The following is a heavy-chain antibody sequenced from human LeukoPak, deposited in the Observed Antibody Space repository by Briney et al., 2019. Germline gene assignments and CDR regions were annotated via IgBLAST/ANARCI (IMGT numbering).Heavy chain of an antibody. D-gene: IGHD2-15*01. CDR1: VYTFTSYA. V-gene: IGHV1-3*01. CDR3: ARDPCSGGSCYIHPFDY. J-gene: IGHJ4*02. CDR2: INAGNGNT. Sequence: WASVKVSCKASVYTFTSYAMHWVRQAPGQRLEWMGWINAGNGNTKYSQKFQGRVTITRDTSASTAYMELSSLRSEDTAVYYCARDPCSGGSCYIHPFDYWGQGTLVTVSS.